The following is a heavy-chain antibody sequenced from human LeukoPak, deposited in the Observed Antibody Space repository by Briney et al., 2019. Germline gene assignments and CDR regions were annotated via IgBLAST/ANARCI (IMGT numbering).Heavy chain of an antibody. V-gene: IGHV3-74*01. J-gene: IGHJ4*02. CDR2: INNDGSSV. CDR3: VSSYCSGGSCYSASGY. D-gene: IGHD2-15*01. Sequence: GGSLRLSCAASGFTFSSYWMHWVRQAPGKGLVWVSRINNDGSSVNYADSVRGRFTISRDNAKNTLYLQMNSLGAEDTAVYYCVSSYCSGGSCYSASGYWGQGTLVTVSS. CDR1: GFTFSSYW.